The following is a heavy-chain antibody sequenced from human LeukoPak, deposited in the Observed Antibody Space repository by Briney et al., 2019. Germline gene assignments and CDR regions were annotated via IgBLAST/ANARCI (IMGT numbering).Heavy chain of an antibody. CDR1: GFTFSSYN. CDR3: AKDGVRDGYNYYFDY. J-gene: IGHJ4*02. V-gene: IGHV3-30*18. D-gene: IGHD5-24*01. Sequence: GGSLRLSCAASGFTFSSYNMHWVRQAPGKGLEWVAVISKDGSNKYYADSVKGRFTISRDNSKNTVYVEMNSLRAEDTAVYYCAKDGVRDGYNYYFDYWGQGTLVNVSS. CDR2: ISKDGSNK.